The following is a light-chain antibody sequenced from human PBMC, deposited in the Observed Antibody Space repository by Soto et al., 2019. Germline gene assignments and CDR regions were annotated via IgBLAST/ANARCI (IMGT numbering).Light chain of an antibody. Sequence: EIVMTQSPATLSVSQGERATLSCRASQSVSSNLAWYQQKPGQAPRLLIYDTSTRATGIPARFSGSGSGTDFTLTISSLEPEDFAVYYCQRRSNWSTPFCQGTKVDIK. CDR1: QSVSSN. V-gene: IGKV3-11*01. J-gene: IGKJ1*01. CDR3: QRRSNWSTP. CDR2: DTS.